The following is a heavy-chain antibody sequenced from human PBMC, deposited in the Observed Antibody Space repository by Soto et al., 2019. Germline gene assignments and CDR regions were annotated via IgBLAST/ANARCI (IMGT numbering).Heavy chain of an antibody. CDR1: GYTFTGYY. CDR3: ARDYYDGSASYGIEF. Sequence: QVHLVQSGAEVKKPAASVKVSCKASGYTFTGYYIHWVRQAPGQGLEWMGWINPKSGGANIEQKFQGWVTMTRDTSISTTYMELSNLRSNDTAVYYCARDYYDGSASYGIEFWGQGTMVTVAS. CDR2: INPKSGGA. D-gene: IGHD3-16*01. J-gene: IGHJ3*01. V-gene: IGHV1-2*04.